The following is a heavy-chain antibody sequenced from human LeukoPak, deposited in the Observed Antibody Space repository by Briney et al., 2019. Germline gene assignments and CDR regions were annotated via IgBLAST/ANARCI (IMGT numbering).Heavy chain of an antibody. J-gene: IGHJ6*03. Sequence: GESLKISCKGSGYSFTSYWIGWVRQMPGKGLEWMGIIYPGDSDTTYSPSFQGQVTISADKSISTAYLQWSSLKASDTAMYYCARSPVAPGPSHYYYYMDVWGKGTTVTVSS. CDR2: IYPGDSDT. CDR1: GYSFTSYW. V-gene: IGHV5-51*01. CDR3: ARSPVAPGPSHYYYYMDV.